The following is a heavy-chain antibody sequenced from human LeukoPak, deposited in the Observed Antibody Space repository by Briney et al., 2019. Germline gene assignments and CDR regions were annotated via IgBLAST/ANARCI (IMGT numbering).Heavy chain of an antibody. CDR2: IYYSGST. Sequence: SETLSLTCTVSGGSISSYYWSWIRQPPGKGLEWIGYIYYSGSTNYNPPLKSRVTISVDTSKNQFSLNLTSVTAADTAVYYCARVYGDYGDYWGQGILVTVSS. CDR1: GGSISSYY. J-gene: IGHJ4*02. V-gene: IGHV4-59*08. D-gene: IGHD4-17*01. CDR3: ARVYGDYGDY.